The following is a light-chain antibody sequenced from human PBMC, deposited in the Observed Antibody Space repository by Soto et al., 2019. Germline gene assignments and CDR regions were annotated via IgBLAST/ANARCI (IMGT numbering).Light chain of an antibody. CDR3: QQYGSSPSTT. V-gene: IGKV3-20*01. J-gene: IGKJ5*01. Sequence: ETVMTQSPVTLSVSPGDTATLSCRASQRVSSHLAWYQQKPGQAPRLLIYDASNRATGIPARFSGSGSGTDFTLTISRLEPEDFAVYYCQQYGSSPSTTFGQGTRLEIK. CDR2: DAS. CDR1: QRVSSH.